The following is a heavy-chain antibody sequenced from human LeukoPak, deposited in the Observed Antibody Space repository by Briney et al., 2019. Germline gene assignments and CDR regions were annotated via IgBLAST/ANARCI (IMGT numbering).Heavy chain of an antibody. V-gene: IGHV3-15*01. CDR1: GFTFSNAW. CDR3: TTNIVGATLHGVSRYYYYYYMDV. CDR2: IKSKTDGGTT. J-gene: IGHJ6*03. Sequence: GGSLRLSCAASGFTFSNAWMSWVRQAPGKGLEWVGRIKSKTDGGTTDYAAPVKGRFTISRDDSKNTLYLQMNSLKTEDTAVYYCTTNIVGATLHGVSRYYYYYYMDVGGKGTTVTVSS. D-gene: IGHD1-26*01.